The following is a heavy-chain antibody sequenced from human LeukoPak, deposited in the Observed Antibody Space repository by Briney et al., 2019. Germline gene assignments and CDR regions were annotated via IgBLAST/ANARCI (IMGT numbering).Heavy chain of an antibody. CDR1: GGTFSSYA. D-gene: IGHD4-17*01. CDR2: IIPIFGTA. V-gene: IGHV1-69*13. Sequence: ASVKVSCKASGGTFSSYAISWVRQAPGQGLEWMGGIIPIFGTANYAQKFQGRVTITADESTSTAYMELSSLRSEDTAVYYCARDFDDYGDLRWFDPWGQGTLVTVSS. CDR3: ARDFDDYGDLRWFDP. J-gene: IGHJ5*02.